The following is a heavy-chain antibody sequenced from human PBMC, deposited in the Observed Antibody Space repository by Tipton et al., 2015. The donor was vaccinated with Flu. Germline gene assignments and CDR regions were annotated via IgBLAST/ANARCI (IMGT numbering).Heavy chain of an antibody. CDR2: IYHYGST. D-gene: IGHD3-10*01. J-gene: IGHJ4*02. CDR3: ATDYYGSGSYYDIDY. Sequence: TLSLTCTVSGGSISSYYWSWIRQPPGKGLEWIGSIYHYGSTYYSPSLKSRVSISLDKSENQFSLRLSSVTAADTAIYYCATDYYGSGSYYDIDYWGQGTLVTVSS. V-gene: IGHV4-59*12. CDR1: GGSISSYY.